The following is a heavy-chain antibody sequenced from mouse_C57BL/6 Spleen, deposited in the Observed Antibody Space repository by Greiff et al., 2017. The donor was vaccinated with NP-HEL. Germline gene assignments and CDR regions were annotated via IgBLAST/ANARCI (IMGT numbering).Heavy chain of an antibody. D-gene: IGHD3-2*02. CDR2: IDPENGDT. V-gene: IGHV14-4*01. CDR1: GFNIKDDY. J-gene: IGHJ3*01. Sequence: VQLQQSGAELVWPGASVKLSCTASGFNIKDDYMHWVKQRPEQGLEWIGWIDPENGDTEYASKFQGKATITADTSSNTAYLQLSSLTSEDTAVYYCTTRAQATRAYWGQGTLVTVSA. CDR3: TTRAQATRAY.